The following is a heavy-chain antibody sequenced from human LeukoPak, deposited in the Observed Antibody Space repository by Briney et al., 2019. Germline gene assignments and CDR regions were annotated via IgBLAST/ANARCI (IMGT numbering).Heavy chain of an antibody. V-gene: IGHV3-30-3*01. D-gene: IGHD2-21*02. CDR3: ARGGDCPHY. Sequence: GRSLRLSCAASGFTFSSYAMHWVRQAPGKGLEWVAVISYDGSNKYYADSVKGRFTISRDNSKNSLYLQMNSLRAEDTAVYYCARGGDCPHYWGQGTLVTVSS. J-gene: IGHJ4*02. CDR2: ISYDGSNK. CDR1: GFTFSSYA.